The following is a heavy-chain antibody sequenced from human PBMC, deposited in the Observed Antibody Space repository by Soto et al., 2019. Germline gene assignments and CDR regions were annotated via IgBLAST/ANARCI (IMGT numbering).Heavy chain of an antibody. CDR3: PRRNGWFEGEFDY. Sequence: QVQLVESGGGVVQPGRSLRLSCAASGFTFSISGMHWVRQAPGKGLEWVAVISYDGSGKYYAVSVKGRFTISRDNSNNTLYLQMNSLRAEDTAVYYCPRRNGWFEGEFDYWGQGTLVTVSS. CDR2: ISYDGSGK. D-gene: IGHD6-19*01. J-gene: IGHJ4*02. V-gene: IGHV3-30-3*01. CDR1: GFTFSISG.